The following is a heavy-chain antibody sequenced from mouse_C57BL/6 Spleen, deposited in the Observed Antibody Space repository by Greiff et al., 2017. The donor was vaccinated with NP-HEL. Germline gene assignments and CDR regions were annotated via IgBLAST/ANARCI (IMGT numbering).Heavy chain of an antibody. CDR1: GYSITSGYG. CDR2: ISYSGST. CDR3: ARTARIKY. Sequence: EVKVEESGPGLVKPSQSLSLTCTVTGYSITSGYGWNWIRQFPGNKLEWMGYISYSGSTNYNQSLKSRTSITRDTSKNQFFLQLNSVTTEDTATYYCARTARIKYWGQGTTLTVSS. J-gene: IGHJ2*01. D-gene: IGHD1-2*01. V-gene: IGHV3-2*02.